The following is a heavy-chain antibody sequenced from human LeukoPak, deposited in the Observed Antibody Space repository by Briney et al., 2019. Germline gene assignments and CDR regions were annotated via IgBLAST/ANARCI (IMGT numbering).Heavy chain of an antibody. CDR1: GFTFSSYE. V-gene: IGHV3-48*03. CDR2: ISTSGSTI. D-gene: IGHD4/OR15-4a*01. Sequence: GGSLRLSCAASGFTFSSYEMNWVRQAPGKGLEGVSYISTSGSTIYAHSVKGRFTISRDNAKKSLYLQMNSPRAEDTAVYYCARVHGANFYYLDYWGQGTLVTVSS. CDR3: ARVHGANFYYLDY. J-gene: IGHJ4*02.